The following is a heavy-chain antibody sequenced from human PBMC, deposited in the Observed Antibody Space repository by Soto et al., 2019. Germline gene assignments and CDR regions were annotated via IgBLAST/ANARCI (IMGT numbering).Heavy chain of an antibody. CDR1: GYSFTSYW. D-gene: IGHD7-27*01. CDR2: IYPGDSDT. V-gene: IGHV5-51*01. J-gene: IGHJ6*02. Sequence: PGESLNISCKGSGYSFTSYWIGWVRQMPGKGLEWMGIIYPGDSDTKYSPSFQGQVTMSADKSISIVYLQWSSLKTSDTAMYYCARHSNWGLNYYYGMDVWGQGTTVTVS. CDR3: ARHSNWGLNYYYGMDV.